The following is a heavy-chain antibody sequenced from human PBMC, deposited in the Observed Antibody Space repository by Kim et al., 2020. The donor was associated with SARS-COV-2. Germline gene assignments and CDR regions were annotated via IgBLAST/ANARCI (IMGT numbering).Heavy chain of an antibody. V-gene: IGHV3-7*03. J-gene: IGHJ4*02. CDR1: GFIFNSYW. CDR3: AREWRY. CDR2: IKQDGSEK. D-gene: IGHD3-3*01. Sequence: GGSLRLSCAASGFIFNSYWMSWVRQALGKGLEWVASIKQDGSEKYYVDSVKGRFTISRDNAKNSLYLQMNSLRGEDTAVYYCAREWRYWGQGTLVTVSS.